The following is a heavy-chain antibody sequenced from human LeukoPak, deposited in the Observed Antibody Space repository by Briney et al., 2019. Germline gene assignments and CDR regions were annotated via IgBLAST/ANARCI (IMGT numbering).Heavy chain of an antibody. CDR1: GYSFTSYW. J-gene: IGHJ4*02. CDR2: IYPGDSDT. V-gene: IGHV5-51*01. CDR3: ARTTLYYYDSSGYYSYYFDY. Sequence: GESLQISCQGSGYSFTSYWIGWVRPLPGKGLEWMGIIYPGDSDTRYSPSFQGQVTISADKSISTAYLQWSSLKASDTAMYYCARTTLYYYDSSGYYSYYFDYWGQGTLVTVSS. D-gene: IGHD3-22*01.